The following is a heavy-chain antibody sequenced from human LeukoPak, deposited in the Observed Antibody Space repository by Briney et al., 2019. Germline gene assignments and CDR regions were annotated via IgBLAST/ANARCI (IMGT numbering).Heavy chain of an antibody. J-gene: IGHJ4*02. CDR2: IIPIFGTA. CDR1: GGTFTSYA. Sequence: ASVKVSCTASGGTFTSYAISWVRHAPGQGLEWMGGIIPIFGTANYAQKFQGRVTITTDESTSTAYMELSSLRSEDTAVYYCARAGFSSGWALDYWGQGTLVAVSS. V-gene: IGHV1-69*05. CDR3: ARAGFSSGWALDY. D-gene: IGHD6-19*01.